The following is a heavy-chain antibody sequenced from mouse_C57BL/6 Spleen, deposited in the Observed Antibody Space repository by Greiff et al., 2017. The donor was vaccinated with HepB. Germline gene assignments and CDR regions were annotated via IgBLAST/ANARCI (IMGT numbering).Heavy chain of an antibody. D-gene: IGHD1-1*01. J-gene: IGHJ3*01. CDR3: TPHYYGSSSWFAY. CDR2: IDPENGDT. V-gene: IGHV14-4*01. CDR1: GSNIKDDY. Sequence: EVQLQQSGAELVRPGASVKLSCTASGSNIKDDYMHWVKQRPEQGLEWIGWIDPENGDTEYASKFQGKATITADTSSNTAYLQLSSLTSEDTAVYYCTPHYYGSSSWFAYWGQGTLVTVSA.